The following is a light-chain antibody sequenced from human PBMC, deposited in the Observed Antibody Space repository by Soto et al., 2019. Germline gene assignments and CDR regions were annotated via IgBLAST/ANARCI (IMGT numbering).Light chain of an antibody. J-gene: IGKJ3*01. CDR3: QQYHNWPPWT. CDR1: QSVSSN. CDR2: GAS. Sequence: EIVMTQSPATLSVSPGERATLSCRASQSVSSNLAWYQQKPGQAPRLLIYGASTRATGIPARFSGSRSGTEVTLTISSLQSEDFAVYYCQQYHNWPPWTFGPGTKVDIK. V-gene: IGKV3-15*01.